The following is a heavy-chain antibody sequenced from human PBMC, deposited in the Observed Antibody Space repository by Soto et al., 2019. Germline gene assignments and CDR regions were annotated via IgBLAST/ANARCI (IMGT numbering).Heavy chain of an antibody. CDR1: GFTVSTKY. D-gene: IGHD7-27*01. CDR3: AEDPGAADY. CDR2: IYSGGST. Sequence: GGSLRLSCAASGFTVSTKYMSWVRQAPGKGLEWVSVIYSGGSTFYADSVRGRFTISRDNSKNTVNLQMNSLRAEDTAVYYCAEDPGAADYWGQGTSVTVSS. V-gene: IGHV3-66*01. J-gene: IGHJ4*02.